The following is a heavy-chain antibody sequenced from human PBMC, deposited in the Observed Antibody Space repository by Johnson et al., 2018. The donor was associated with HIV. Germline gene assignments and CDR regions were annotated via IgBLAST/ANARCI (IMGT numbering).Heavy chain of an antibody. V-gene: IGHV3-23*04. CDR3: AREGAWELRPGAFDI. CDR1: GFTFDDYA. D-gene: IGHD1-7*01. J-gene: IGHJ3*02. CDR2: ISGSGGST. Sequence: VQLVESGGGLVQPGRSLRLSCAASGFTFDDYAMHWVRQAPGKGLEWVSAISGSGGSTYYADSVKGRFTISRDNSKNTLYLQMNSLRAEDTAVYYCAREGAWELRPGAFDIWGQGTMVTVSS.